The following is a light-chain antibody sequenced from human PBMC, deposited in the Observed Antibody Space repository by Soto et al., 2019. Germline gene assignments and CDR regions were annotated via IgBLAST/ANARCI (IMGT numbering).Light chain of an antibody. Sequence: QAVVTQEPSLTVSPGGTVTLTCGSSTGAVTSGHYPYWFQQKPGQAPRTLMYDTNNKHSWTPARFSGSLLGGKAALTLSGAQPEDEADYYCLISYTSAVVFGGGTPLTVL. CDR1: TGAVTSGHY. J-gene: IGLJ3*02. CDR2: DTN. V-gene: IGLV7-46*01. CDR3: LISYTSAVV.